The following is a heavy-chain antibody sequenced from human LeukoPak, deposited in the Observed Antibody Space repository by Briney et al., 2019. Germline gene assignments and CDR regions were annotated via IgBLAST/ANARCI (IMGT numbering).Heavy chain of an antibody. CDR2: IYYSGST. V-gene: IGHV4-39*01. D-gene: IGHD3-3*01. Sequence: SETLSLTCTVSGGSISSSSYYWGWIRQPPGKGLEWIGSIYYSGSTYYNPSLNSRATISVDTSKNQFSLKLSSVSAADTAVYYCARQRRAIFGSGKWFDPWGQGTLVTVSS. J-gene: IGHJ5*02. CDR3: ARQRRAIFGSGKWFDP. CDR1: GGSISSSSYY.